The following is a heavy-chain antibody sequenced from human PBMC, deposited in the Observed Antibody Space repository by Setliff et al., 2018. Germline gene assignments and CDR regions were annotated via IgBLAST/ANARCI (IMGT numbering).Heavy chain of an antibody. D-gene: IGHD4-17*01. Sequence: LSLTCTVSGGSISSGGYYWSWIRQHPGKGLEWIGYIYYSGSTYYNPSLKSRVTISVDTSKNQFSLKLSSVTAADTAVYYCARDPLTTNRRRAFDIWGQGTTVTVSS. V-gene: IGHV4-31*03. CDR3: ARDPLTTNRRRAFDI. CDR1: GGSISSGGYY. CDR2: IYYSGST. J-gene: IGHJ3*02.